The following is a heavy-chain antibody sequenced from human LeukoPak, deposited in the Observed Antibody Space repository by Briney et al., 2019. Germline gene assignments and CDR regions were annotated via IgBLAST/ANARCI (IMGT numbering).Heavy chain of an antibody. Sequence: SSETLSLTCTVSGGSISSGGYYWSWIRQHPGKGLEWIGYSYYSGSTYYNPSLKSRVTISVDTSKNQFSLKLSSVTAADTAVYYCARDNFSGYGYYFDYWGQGTLVTVSS. CDR3: ARDNFSGYGYYFDY. V-gene: IGHV4-31*03. CDR1: GGSISSGGYY. CDR2: SYYSGST. D-gene: IGHD5-18*01. J-gene: IGHJ4*02.